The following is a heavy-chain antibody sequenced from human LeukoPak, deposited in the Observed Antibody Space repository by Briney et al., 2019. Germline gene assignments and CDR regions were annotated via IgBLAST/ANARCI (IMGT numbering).Heavy chain of an antibody. Sequence: SETLSLTCTVSGGSISSYYWSWIRQPPGKGLEWIGYIYYSGRTNYNPSLKSRVTISVDTSKNQFSLKVSSVTAADTAVYYCARHGSYYFWFDPWGQGTLVTVSS. CDR2: IYYSGRT. D-gene: IGHD1-26*01. CDR1: GGSISSYY. V-gene: IGHV4-59*08. J-gene: IGHJ5*02. CDR3: ARHGSYYFWFDP.